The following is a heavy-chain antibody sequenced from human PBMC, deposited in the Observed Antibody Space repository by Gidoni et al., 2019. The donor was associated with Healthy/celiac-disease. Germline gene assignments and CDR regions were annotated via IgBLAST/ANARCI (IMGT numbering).Heavy chain of an antibody. CDR2: IDPGDSDT. CDR3: ASGEYSGYDSNDY. V-gene: IGHV5-51*01. CDR1: GSHFTSYW. D-gene: IGHD5-12*01. J-gene: IGHJ4*02. Sequence: EFQLVQYGASVTKPGVSMKIFCKVSGSHFTSYWIGWVLQMAVKGLEWMVIIDPGDSDTRYSPSFKGQVTISADKSISTAYLQWSSLKASETAMYYCASGEYSGYDSNDYWGQGTLVTVSS.